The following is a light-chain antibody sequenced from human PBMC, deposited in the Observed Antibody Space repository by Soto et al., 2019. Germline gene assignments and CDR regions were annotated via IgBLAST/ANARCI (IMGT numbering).Light chain of an antibody. CDR3: QSYDSSLSGWV. CDR2: GNT. Sequence: QSVLTQPPSVSGAPWQRVTISCTGSSSNIGAGYDVHWYQQLPGTAPKFFIYGNTNRPSGVPDRFSGSKSGTSASLAITGLQTEDEADYYCQSYDSSLSGWVFGGGTKLTVL. J-gene: IGLJ3*02. CDR1: SSNIGAGYD. V-gene: IGLV1-40*01.